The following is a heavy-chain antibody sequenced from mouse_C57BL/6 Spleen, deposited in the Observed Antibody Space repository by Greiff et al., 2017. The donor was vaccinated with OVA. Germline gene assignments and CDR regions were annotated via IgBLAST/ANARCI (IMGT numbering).Heavy chain of an antibody. J-gene: IGHJ1*03. CDR1: GYTFTSYW. V-gene: IGHV1-72*01. Sequence: QVQLQQPGAELVKPGASVKLSCKASGYTFTSYWMHWVKQRPGRGLEWIGRIDPNSGGTKYNEKFKSKATLTVDKPSSTASMQHSSLTSEDSAVYDCARGEFDYDGYYTWYFDVWGTGTTVTVSS. D-gene: IGHD2-3*01. CDR2: IDPNSGGT. CDR3: ARGEFDYDGYYTWYFDV.